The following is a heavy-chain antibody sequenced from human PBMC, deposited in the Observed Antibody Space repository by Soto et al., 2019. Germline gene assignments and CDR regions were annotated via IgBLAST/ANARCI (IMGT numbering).Heavy chain of an antibody. CDR3: AKDRVGGTFYTPLAF. CDR1: GFNFDNYG. V-gene: IGHV3-30*18. J-gene: IGHJ4*02. Sequence: GGSLRLSCQASGFNFDNYGMHWVRQAPGKGLEWEAVITYDGSFQYYADSVKGRFTISRDNSKNTLSLHLNTLKPEDTAVYHCAKDRVGGTFYTPLAFWGQGTLVPVSS. CDR2: ITYDGSFQ. D-gene: IGHD1-7*01.